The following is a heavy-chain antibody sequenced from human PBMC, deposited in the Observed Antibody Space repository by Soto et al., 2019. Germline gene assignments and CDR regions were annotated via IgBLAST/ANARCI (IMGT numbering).Heavy chain of an antibody. J-gene: IGHJ6*04. Sequence: SETLSLTCAVYGGSFSGYYWSWIRQPPGKGLEWIGEINHSGSTNYNPSLKSRVTISVDTSKNQFSLKLSSVTAADTAVYYCARSKAVLLWFGELFGVWGKGTTVTVSS. CDR1: GGSFSGYY. CDR3: ARSKAVLLWFGELFGV. D-gene: IGHD3-10*01. V-gene: IGHV4-34*01. CDR2: INHSGST.